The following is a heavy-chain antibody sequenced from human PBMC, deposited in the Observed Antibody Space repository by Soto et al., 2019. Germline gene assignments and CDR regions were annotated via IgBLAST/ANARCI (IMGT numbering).Heavy chain of an antibody. D-gene: IGHD3-9*01. J-gene: IGHJ6*03. CDR1: GYTFTSYG. Sequence: ASVKVSCKASGYTFTSYGISWVRQAPGQGLEWMGWISAYNGNTNYAQKLQGRVTMTTDTSTSTAYMELRSLRSDDTAVYYCARVSGGRGDILTDYYYYYMDVWGKGTTVTVSS. V-gene: IGHV1-18*01. CDR2: ISAYNGNT. CDR3: ARVSGGRGDILTDYYYYYMDV.